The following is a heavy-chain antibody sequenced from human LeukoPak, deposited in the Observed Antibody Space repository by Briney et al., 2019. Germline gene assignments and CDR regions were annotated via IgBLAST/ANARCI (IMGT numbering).Heavy chain of an antibody. CDR3: ATTDISMATGFDH. D-gene: IGHD3-10*01. V-gene: IGHV5-51*01. CDR1: GYSFTTYW. J-gene: IGHJ4*02. Sequence: GESLKISCKGSGYSFTTYWIGWVRQMPGKGLEWVGFIYPDDSDTRYSPSFQGQVTISADKSIGTAYLQWSSLKASDTAMYYCATTDISMATGFDHWGQGTLVTVSS. CDR2: IYPDDSDT.